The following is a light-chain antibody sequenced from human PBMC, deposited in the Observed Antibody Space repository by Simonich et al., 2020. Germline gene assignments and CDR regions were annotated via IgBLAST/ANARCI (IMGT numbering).Light chain of an antibody. CDR3: QQYGSSPGT. J-gene: IGKJ2*01. Sequence: EIVLTQSPGTLSLSPGERATLSCRASQSVSSSYLAWYQQKPGLAPRLLIYDASSRATGIPDRFSGSGSGTDFTLTISRLEPEDFAVYYCQQYGSSPGTFGQGTKLEIK. CDR1: QSVSSSY. V-gene: IGKV3D-20*01. CDR2: DAS.